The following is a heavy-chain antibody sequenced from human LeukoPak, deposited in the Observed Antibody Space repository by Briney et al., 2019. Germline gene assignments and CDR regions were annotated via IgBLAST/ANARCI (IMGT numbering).Heavy chain of an antibody. V-gene: IGHV3-21*01. CDR3: ARGAYDFWSGLPIYGDY. CDR2: ISSSSSYI. D-gene: IGHD3-3*01. J-gene: IGHJ4*02. Sequence: GGSLRLSCAASGFTFSSYSMNWVRQAPGKGLEWVSSISSSSSYIYYADSVKGRFTISRDNAKNSLYLQMNSLRAEDTAVYYCARGAYDFWSGLPIYGDYWGQGTLVTVSS. CDR1: GFTFSSYS.